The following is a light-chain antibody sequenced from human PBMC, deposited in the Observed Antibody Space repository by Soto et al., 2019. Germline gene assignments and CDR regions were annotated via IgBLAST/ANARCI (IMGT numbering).Light chain of an antibody. CDR2: EVS. J-gene: IGLJ2*01. Sequence: QYALTQPPSASGSPGQSVTISCTGTSSDVGGYNYVSWYQQHPGKAPKLMIYEVSKRPSGVPDRFSGSKSGNTASLTVSGLQAEDEADYYCSSYAGSNNYVVFGGGTQLTVL. CDR1: SSDVGGYNY. V-gene: IGLV2-8*01. CDR3: SSYAGSNNYVV.